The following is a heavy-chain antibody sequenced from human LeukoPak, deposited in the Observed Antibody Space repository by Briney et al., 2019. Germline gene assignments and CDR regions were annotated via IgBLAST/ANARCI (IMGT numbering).Heavy chain of an antibody. CDR3: ARGPTTVTSPHFDY. CDR2: ISRNGDTR. J-gene: IGHJ4*02. D-gene: IGHD4-17*01. V-gene: IGHV3-48*04. CDR1: GFTFSSYW. Sequence: PGRSLRLSCAASGFTFSSYWMHWVRQVPGKGLEWVSYISRNGDTRYYADSVKGRFTISRDNAKNSLYLQMNSLRAEDTAVYYCARGPTTVTSPHFDYWGQGTLVTVSS.